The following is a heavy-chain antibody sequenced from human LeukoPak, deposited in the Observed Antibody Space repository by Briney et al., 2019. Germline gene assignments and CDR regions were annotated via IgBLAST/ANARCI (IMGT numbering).Heavy chain of an antibody. J-gene: IGHJ3*02. CDR2: INAGNGNT. CDR1: GYTFTNHY. Sequence: ASVKVSCKTSGYTFTNHYVHWVRQAPGQGLEWMGWINAGNGNTKYSQEFQGRVTITRDTSASTAYMELSSLRSEDMAVYYCARLLSDFGVVRGDAFDIWGQGTMVTVSS. V-gene: IGHV1-3*03. CDR3: ARLLSDFGVVRGDAFDI. D-gene: IGHD3-3*01.